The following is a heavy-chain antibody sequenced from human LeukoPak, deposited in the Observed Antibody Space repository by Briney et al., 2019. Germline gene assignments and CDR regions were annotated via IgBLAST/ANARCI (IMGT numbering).Heavy chain of an antibody. CDR3: ARILGYCSSTSCLKRFDP. Sequence: PGGSLRLSCAASGFTFSSYWMSWVRQAPGKGLEWVANIKQDGSEKYYVDSVKGRFTISRDNAKNSLYLQMNSLRAEDTAVYYRARILGYCSSTSCLKRFDPWGQGTLVTVSS. J-gene: IGHJ5*02. V-gene: IGHV3-7*01. D-gene: IGHD2-2*01. CDR2: IKQDGSEK. CDR1: GFTFSSYW.